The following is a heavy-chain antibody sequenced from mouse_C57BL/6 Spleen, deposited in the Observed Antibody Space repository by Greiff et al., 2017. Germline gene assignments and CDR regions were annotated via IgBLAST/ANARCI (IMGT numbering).Heavy chain of an antibody. J-gene: IGHJ4*01. CDR1: GFTFSDYG. V-gene: IGHV5-17*01. CDR2: ISSGSSTI. D-gene: IGHD2-2*01. Sequence: EVQVVESGGGLVKPGGSLKLSCAASGFTFSDYGMHWVRQAPEKGLEWVAYISSGSSTIYYADTVKGRFTISRDNAKNTLFLQMTSLRSEDMAMYYCARPGLQAMDYWGQGTSVTVSS. CDR3: ARPGLQAMDY.